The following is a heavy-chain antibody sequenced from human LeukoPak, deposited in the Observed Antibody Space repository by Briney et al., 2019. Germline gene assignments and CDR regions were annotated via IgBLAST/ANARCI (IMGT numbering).Heavy chain of an antibody. D-gene: IGHD6-13*01. Sequence: ASVKVSCKASGCTFSSYGISWVRQAPGQGLEWMGRIIPNIGIANYAQKFQGRVTITADKSTSTAYMELSSLRSEDTAVYYCARVRPLGGSSWTVYYYYGMDVWGQGNTVTVSS. CDR1: GCTFSSYG. CDR2: IIPNIGIA. V-gene: IGHV1-69*04. J-gene: IGHJ6*02. CDR3: ARVRPLGGSSWTVYYYYGMDV.